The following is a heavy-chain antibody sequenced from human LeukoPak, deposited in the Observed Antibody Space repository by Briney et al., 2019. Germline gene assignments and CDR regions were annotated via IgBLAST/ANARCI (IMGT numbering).Heavy chain of an antibody. J-gene: IGHJ6*02. D-gene: IGHD1-1*01. CDR1: GGSFSGYY. CDR3: ARAHNDYYCAMDV. V-gene: IGHV4-34*01. Sequence: SETLSLTCAVYGGSFSGYYWSWIRQPPGKGLEWIGEINHSGSTNYNPSLKSRVTISVDTSKNQFSLNLSSVTAADTAVYWCARAHNDYYCAMDVWGQGTSVTVSS. CDR2: INHSGST.